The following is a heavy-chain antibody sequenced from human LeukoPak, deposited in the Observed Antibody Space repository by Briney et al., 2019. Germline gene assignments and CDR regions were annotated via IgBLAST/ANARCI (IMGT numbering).Heavy chain of an antibody. D-gene: IGHD5-18*01. CDR1: GFTFSDYY. CDR2: SSSSGSTI. Sequence: GGSLRLSCAASGFTFSDYYMSWIRQAPGKGLEWASYSSSSGSTIYYADSVKGRFTISRDNAKNSLYLQMNSLRAEDTAVYYCARDHVDTAMVIHYYYMDVWGKGTTVTVSS. J-gene: IGHJ6*03. V-gene: IGHV3-11*01. CDR3: ARDHVDTAMVIHYYYMDV.